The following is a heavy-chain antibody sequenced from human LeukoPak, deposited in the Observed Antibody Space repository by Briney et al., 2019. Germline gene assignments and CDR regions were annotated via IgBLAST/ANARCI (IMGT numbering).Heavy chain of an antibody. CDR3: ARGWSGYDSPPQYSSGWEIDY. CDR2: ISSSSSYI. CDR1: GFTFSSYS. V-gene: IGHV3-21*01. J-gene: IGHJ4*02. D-gene: IGHD6-19*01. Sequence: PGGSLRLSCAASGFTFSSYSMNWVRQAPGKGLEWVSSISSSSSYIYYADSVKGRFTISRDNAKNSLYLQMNSLRAEDTAVYYCARGWSGYDSPPQYSSGWEIDYWGQGTLVTVSS.